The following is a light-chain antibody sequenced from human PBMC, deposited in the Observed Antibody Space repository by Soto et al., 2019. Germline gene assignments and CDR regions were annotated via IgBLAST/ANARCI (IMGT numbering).Light chain of an antibody. CDR2: AAS. Sequence: IQLTQSPSSLSASVGDRVTITCRASQSISSYLAWYQQKPGKAPKLLIYAASTLQSGVPSRFSGSGSGTEFTLTISSLQPDDFATYYCQQYNSYSWTFGQGTKVDI. V-gene: IGKV1-9*01. CDR1: QSISSY. CDR3: QQYNSYSWT. J-gene: IGKJ1*01.